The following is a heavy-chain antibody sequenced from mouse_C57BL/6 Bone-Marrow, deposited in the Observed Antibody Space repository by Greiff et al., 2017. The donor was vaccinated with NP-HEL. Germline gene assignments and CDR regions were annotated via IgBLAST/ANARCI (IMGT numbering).Heavy chain of an antibody. CDR1: GFTFSSYA. Sequence: EVKLMESGGGLVKPGGSLKLSCAASGFTFSSYAMSWVRQTPEKRLAWVATISDGGSYTYYPDNVKGRFTISRDNAKNNLYLQMSHLKSEDTAMYYCARQGWLLRGYAMDYWGQGTSVTVSS. D-gene: IGHD2-3*01. CDR3: ARQGWLLRGYAMDY. J-gene: IGHJ4*01. CDR2: ISDGGSYT. V-gene: IGHV5-4*03.